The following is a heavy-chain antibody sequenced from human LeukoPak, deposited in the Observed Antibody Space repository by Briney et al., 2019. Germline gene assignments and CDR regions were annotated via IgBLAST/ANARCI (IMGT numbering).Heavy chain of an antibody. Sequence: ASVKVSCKASGYTFTSYDVHWVRQATGQGLEWMGWLNPNSGNTGYSQKFQGRVTMTRNTSITTAYMELSSLRSEDTAVYYCAREEGSSSWYRRSDYWGQGTLVTVSS. J-gene: IGHJ4*02. CDR3: AREEGSSSWYRRSDY. V-gene: IGHV1-8*01. D-gene: IGHD6-13*01. CDR1: GYTFTSYD. CDR2: LNPNSGNT.